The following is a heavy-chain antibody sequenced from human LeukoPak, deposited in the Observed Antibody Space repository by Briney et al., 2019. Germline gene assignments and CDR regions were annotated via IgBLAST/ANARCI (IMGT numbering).Heavy chain of an antibody. CDR1: GGSISSSSYY. D-gene: IGHD3-22*01. J-gene: IGHJ1*01. Sequence: SETLSLTCSVSGGSISSSSYYWGWIRQPPGKGLEWIGEIYYSGRAYYNSSLKSRLTISVDTSWNQFALTLSSVTAADTSVYYCARRRYYDSTGYLDWGQGTLVSVST. CDR3: ARRRYYDSTGYLD. V-gene: IGHV4-39*01. CDR2: IYYSGRA.